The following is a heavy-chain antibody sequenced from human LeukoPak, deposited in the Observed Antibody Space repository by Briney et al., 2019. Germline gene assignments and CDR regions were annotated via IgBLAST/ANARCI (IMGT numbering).Heavy chain of an antibody. CDR2: IIGSGGST. V-gene: IGHV3-23*01. Sequence: GGSLRLSCAASGFIFSTNAMSWVRQAPGKGLEWVSSIIGSGGSTYYADSVKGRFTISRDNSKNTLYLQINSLRAEDTAVYYCAKRSIYSCSGSRPKTYYFDYWGQGPLVTVSS. CDR3: AKRSIYSCSGSRPKTYYFDY. J-gene: IGHJ4*02. CDR1: GFIFSTNA. D-gene: IGHD3-10*01.